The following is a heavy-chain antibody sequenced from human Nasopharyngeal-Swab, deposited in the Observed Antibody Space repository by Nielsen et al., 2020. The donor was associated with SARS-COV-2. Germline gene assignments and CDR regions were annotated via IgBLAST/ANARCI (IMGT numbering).Heavy chain of an antibody. J-gene: IGHJ5*02. Sequence: GGSLRLSCAASGFTFSSYGMHWVRQALGKGLEWVTVIWYDGSNKYYADSVKGRFTISRDNSKNTLYLQMNSLRAEDTAVYYCAKVYGGSEFDPWGQGTLVTVSS. CDR3: AKVYGGSEFDP. CDR1: GFTFSSYG. CDR2: IWYDGSNK. D-gene: IGHD4-23*01. V-gene: IGHV3-30*02.